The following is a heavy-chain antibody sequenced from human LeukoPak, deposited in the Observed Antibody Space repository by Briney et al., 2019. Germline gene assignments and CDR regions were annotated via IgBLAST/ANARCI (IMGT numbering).Heavy chain of an antibody. Sequence: SETLSLTCPAPGGPISIYYWSWIRQPPGKGLEWIGYIYYSGSTNYNPSLKSRVTISVDTSKNPSSLNLSSVTAADTAGYYCARRRGIAAAGGDWFDPWGQGTLVNVSS. CDR1: GGPISIYY. J-gene: IGHJ5*02. CDR2: IYYSGST. CDR3: ARRRGIAAAGGDWFDP. V-gene: IGHV4-59*08. D-gene: IGHD6-13*01.